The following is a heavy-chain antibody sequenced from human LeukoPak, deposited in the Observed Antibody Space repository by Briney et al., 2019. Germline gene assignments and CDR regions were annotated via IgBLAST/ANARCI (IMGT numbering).Heavy chain of an antibody. V-gene: IGHV3-21*04. Sequence: PGGSLRLSCAASGFTFSSYTMNWVRQAPGKGLEWVSSISSSSGYIYYADSVKGRFTISRDNAKNSLYLQMHSLRAEDTAVYYCARSNREFASGSGDYWGQGTLVTVSS. CDR1: GFTFSSYT. CDR3: ARSNREFASGSGDY. J-gene: IGHJ4*02. CDR2: ISSSSGYI. D-gene: IGHD3-10*01.